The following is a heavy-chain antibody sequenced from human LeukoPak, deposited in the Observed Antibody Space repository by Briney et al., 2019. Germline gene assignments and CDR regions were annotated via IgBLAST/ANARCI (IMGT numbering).Heavy chain of an antibody. V-gene: IGHV3-23*01. CDR1: GFTFSNYA. J-gene: IGHJ3*02. D-gene: IGHD3-10*01. Sequence: GGSLRLSCAASGFTFSNYAMTWVRQAPGKGLEWVSIITGSGDSTYYADSVKGRFTISRDNAKNSLYLQMNSLRAEDTAVYYCSRERRGGDAFDIWGQGTMVTVSS. CDR2: ITGSGDST. CDR3: SRERRGGDAFDI.